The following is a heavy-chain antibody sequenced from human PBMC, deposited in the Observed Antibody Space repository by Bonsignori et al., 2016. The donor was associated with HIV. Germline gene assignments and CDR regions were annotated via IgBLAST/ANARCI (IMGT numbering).Heavy chain of an antibody. J-gene: IGHJ6*03. Sequence: QVRLQESGPGLVRPSETLSLNCSVSGLSMISSHYWGWIRQPPGRGLEWIGRIHHIGNTFYNPSLKSRVSMSIETSKSTFSLELSSVTAADTAIYYCARATGDFGRGVTYYYHMDVWGQGDSGHRLF. CDR3: ARATGDFGRGVTYYYHMDV. CDR1: GLSMISSHY. V-gene: IGHV4-38-2*02. CDR2: IHHIGNT. D-gene: IGHD3-10*01.